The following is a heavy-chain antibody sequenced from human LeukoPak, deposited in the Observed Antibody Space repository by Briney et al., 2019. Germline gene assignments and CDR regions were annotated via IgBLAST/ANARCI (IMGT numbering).Heavy chain of an antibody. CDR1: GYTFTSYD. CDR3: ARDASLYGDYGSGYFDY. V-gene: IGHV1-8*01. J-gene: IGHJ4*02. CDR2: MNPNSGNT. D-gene: IGHD4-17*01. Sequence: ASVKVSCKASGYTFTSYDINWVRQATGQGLEWMGWMNPNSGNTGYAQKFQGRVTMTRNTSISTAYMELSSLRSEDTAVYYCARDASLYGDYGSGYFDYWGQGTLVTVSS.